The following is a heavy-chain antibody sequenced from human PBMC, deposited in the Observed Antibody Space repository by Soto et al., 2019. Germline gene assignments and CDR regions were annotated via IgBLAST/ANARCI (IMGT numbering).Heavy chain of an antibody. CDR2: IYYSGST. D-gene: IGHD2-15*01. V-gene: IGHV4-31*03. J-gene: IGHJ6*03. CDR1: GGSISSGGYY. Sequence: QVQLQESGPGLVKPSQTLSLTCTVSGGSISSGGYYWSWIRQHPGKGLEWIGYIYYSGSTYYNPSLKSRVTISVDTSKNQFSLKLSSVTAADTAVYYRAWGNCSGGSCYSHYYYYMDVWGNGTTVTVSS. CDR3: AWGNCSGGSCYSHYYYYMDV.